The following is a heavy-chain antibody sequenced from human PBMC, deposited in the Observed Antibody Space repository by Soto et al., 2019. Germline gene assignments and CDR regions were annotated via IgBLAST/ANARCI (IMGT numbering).Heavy chain of an antibody. Sequence: GGSLRLSCAASGFTFSSYSMNWVRQAPGKGLEWVSSISSSSSYIYYADSVKGRFTISRDNAKNSLYLQMNSLRAEDTAVYYCARDRWGSSGDTHFDYWGQGTLVTVSS. D-gene: IGHD6-19*01. CDR2: ISSSSSYI. CDR3: ARDRWGSSGDTHFDY. J-gene: IGHJ4*02. CDR1: GFTFSSYS. V-gene: IGHV3-21*01.